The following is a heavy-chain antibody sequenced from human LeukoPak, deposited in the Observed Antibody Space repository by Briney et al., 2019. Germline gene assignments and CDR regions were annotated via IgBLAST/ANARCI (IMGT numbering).Heavy chain of an antibody. CDR3: ARWSHCSSTSCYADALDI. J-gene: IGHJ3*02. Sequence: GASVKVSCKASGYTFTGYYMHWVRQAPGQGLEWMGWINPNSGGTNYAQKFQGRVTMTRDTSISTAYMELSRLRSDDTAAYYCARWSHCSSTSCYADALDIWVQGTMVTVSS. V-gene: IGHV1-2*02. D-gene: IGHD2-2*01. CDR1: GYTFTGYY. CDR2: INPNSGGT.